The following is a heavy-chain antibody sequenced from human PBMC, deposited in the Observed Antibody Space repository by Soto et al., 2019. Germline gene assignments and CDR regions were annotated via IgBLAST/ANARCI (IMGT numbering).Heavy chain of an antibody. V-gene: IGHV4-31*03. D-gene: IGHD4-17*01. CDR2: IYYSGST. CDR3: ARAVTTRTYYYYYMDV. CDR1: GGSIRSGGYY. J-gene: IGHJ6*03. Sequence: QVQLQESGPGLVKPSQTLSLTCTVSGGSIRSGGYYWSWFGQHPGKGLEGFGYIYYSGSTYYNPSRKSRVTISVDTSKNQFSLKLSAVTAADTAVYYCARAVTTRTYYYYYMDVWGKGTTVTVSS.